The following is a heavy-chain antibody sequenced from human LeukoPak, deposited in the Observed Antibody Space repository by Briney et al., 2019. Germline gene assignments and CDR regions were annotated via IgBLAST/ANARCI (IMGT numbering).Heavy chain of an antibody. CDR2: IDPSGGGT. Sequence: ASVKVSCKTSGYTFTTYYMHWVRKAPGQGLEWMGVIDPSGGGTDYAQKFQGRVTMTRDTSTSTVYMELSSLRSEDTAVYYCARVAGYCSSVNCHESWGQGTLVTVSS. V-gene: IGHV1-46*01. D-gene: IGHD2-2*01. CDR1: GYTFTTYY. CDR3: ARVAGYCSSVNCHES. J-gene: IGHJ4*02.